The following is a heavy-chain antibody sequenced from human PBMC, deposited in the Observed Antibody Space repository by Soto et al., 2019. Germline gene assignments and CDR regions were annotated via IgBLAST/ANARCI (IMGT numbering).Heavy chain of an antibody. CDR1: GFTFSSYS. CDR2: ISFSSSTI. Sequence: GGSLRLSCAASGFTFSSYSMNWVRQAPGKGLGWVSYISFSSSTIFYADSVRGRFTISRDNAKNSLYLQMNTLGDEDTAVYYCARDNGMAGSFDPCGQGTLVTVSS. CDR3: ARDNGMAGSFDP. V-gene: IGHV3-48*02. J-gene: IGHJ5*02. D-gene: IGHD2-8*01.